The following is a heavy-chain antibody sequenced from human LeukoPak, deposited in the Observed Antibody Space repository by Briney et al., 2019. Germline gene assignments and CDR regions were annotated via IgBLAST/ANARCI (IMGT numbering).Heavy chain of an antibody. Sequence: GGSLRLSCAASGFTVSSNYMSWVRQAPGQGLEWVSVIYSGGSTYYAASVTGRFTISRDNSKNKLYLQMNRLGDDDTAVYLFARATTTRSRFDYWGQGTLVTVSS. J-gene: IGHJ4*02. V-gene: IGHV3-53*01. CDR3: ARATTTRSRFDY. D-gene: IGHD4-17*01. CDR2: IYSGGST. CDR1: GFTVSSNY.